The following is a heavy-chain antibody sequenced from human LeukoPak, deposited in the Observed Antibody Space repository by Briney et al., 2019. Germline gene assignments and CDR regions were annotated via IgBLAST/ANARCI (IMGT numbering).Heavy chain of an antibody. Sequence: SETLSLTCAVYGGSFSGYYWSWIRQPPGKGLEWIGEINHSGSTNYNPSLKSRVTISVDTSKNQFSLKLSSVTAADTAVYYCARRVCSGGSCYYFDYWGQGTLVTVSS. V-gene: IGHV4-34*09. CDR1: GGSFSGYY. J-gene: IGHJ4*02. CDR3: ARRVCSGGSCYYFDY. CDR2: INHSGST. D-gene: IGHD2-15*01.